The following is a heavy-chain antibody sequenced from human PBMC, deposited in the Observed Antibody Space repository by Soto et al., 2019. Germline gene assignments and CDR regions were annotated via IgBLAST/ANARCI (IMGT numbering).Heavy chain of an antibody. J-gene: IGHJ2*01. Sequence: GGSLRLSCAASGFTFSSYSMNWVRQAPGKGLEWVSSISSSSSYIYYADSVKGRFTISRDNAKNSLYLQMNSLRAEDTAVYYCAREDVAEYGDYFGYFDLWGRGTLVTVSS. CDR1: GFTFSSYS. CDR2: ISSSSSYI. CDR3: AREDVAEYGDYFGYFDL. D-gene: IGHD4-17*01. V-gene: IGHV3-21*01.